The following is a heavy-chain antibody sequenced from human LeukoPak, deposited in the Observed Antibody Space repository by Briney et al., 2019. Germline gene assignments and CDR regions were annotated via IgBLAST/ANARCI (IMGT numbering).Heavy chain of an antibody. CDR1: GYTFTSYG. CDR2: ISAYNGNT. V-gene: IGHV1-18*01. CDR3: ARDVLWFGSNWFDP. D-gene: IGHD3-10*01. Sequence: ASVKVSCKASGYTFTSYGISCVRQAPGQGLEWMGWISAYNGNTNYAQKPQGRVTMTTDTSTSTAYMELRSLRSHDTAVYYCARDVLWFGSNWFDPWGQGTLVTVSS. J-gene: IGHJ5*02.